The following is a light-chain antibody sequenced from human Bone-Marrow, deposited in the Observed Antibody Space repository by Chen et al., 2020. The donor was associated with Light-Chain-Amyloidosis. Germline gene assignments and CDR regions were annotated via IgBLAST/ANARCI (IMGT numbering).Light chain of an antibody. J-gene: IGLJ2*01. V-gene: IGLV3-25*03. CDR3: PAAKSKCSYEVI. CDR1: DLPTKY. CDR2: RDT. Sequence: SYELTQPPSVSVSPGQTARITCSGDDLPTKYAYWYQQKPGQAPVLVIPRDTERPSGISGRFSGSSSGKTGTLTLRGVQGGDQGDYPRPAAKSKCSYEVIFGGGTKLTVL.